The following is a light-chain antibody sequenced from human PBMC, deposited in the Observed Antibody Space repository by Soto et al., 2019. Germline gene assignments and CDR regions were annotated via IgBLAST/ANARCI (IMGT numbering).Light chain of an antibody. J-gene: IGLJ1*01. V-gene: IGLV2-11*01. CDR3: CSYAGDYTYV. CDR2: DVS. CDR1: SSDVGGYNY. Sequence: QSALSQPRSVSGSPGQSVTISCTGTSSDVGGYNYVSWYQQHPGKAPKLMIYDVSKRPSGVPDRFSGSKSGNTASLSISGLQGEDEADYYCCSYAGDYTYVFGSGTKLTVL.